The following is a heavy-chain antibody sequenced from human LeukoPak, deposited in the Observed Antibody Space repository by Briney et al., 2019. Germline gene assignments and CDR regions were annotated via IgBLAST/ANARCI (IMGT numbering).Heavy chain of an antibody. D-gene: IGHD5-24*01. CDR3: ARYGYSDFDY. CDR1: GFTFSSYS. Sequence: GGSLRLSCAASGFTFSSYSMNWVRQAPGKGLEWVSYISSSSSTIYYADSVKGRFTISRDNAKNSLYLQRNSLRAEDTAVYYCARYGYSDFDYWGQGTLVTVSS. CDR2: ISSSSSTI. V-gene: IGHV3-48*01. J-gene: IGHJ4*02.